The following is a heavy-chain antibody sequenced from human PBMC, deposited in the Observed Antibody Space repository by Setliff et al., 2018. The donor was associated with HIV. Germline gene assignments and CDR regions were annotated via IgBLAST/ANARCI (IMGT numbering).Heavy chain of an antibody. CDR1: GSPISAYI. V-gene: IGHV3-48*01. CDR2: ISGSSTTI. CDR3: AKVATWTGTTYYFDY. D-gene: IGHD1-1*01. J-gene: IGHJ4*02. Sequence: LRLSCAASGSPISAYIMNWVRQAPGKGLEWISYISGSSTTIYYADSVKGRFIISRDNAKNSLYLQMNSLRAEDTAVYYCAKVATWTGTTYYFDYWGQGTLVTVSS.